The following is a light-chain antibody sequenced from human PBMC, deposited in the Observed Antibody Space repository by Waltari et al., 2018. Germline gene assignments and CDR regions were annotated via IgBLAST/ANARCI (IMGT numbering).Light chain of an antibody. V-gene: IGLV8-61*01. CDR1: SGSVSSTYH. CDR2: STN. Sequence: QTVVTQEPSFSVSPGGTVTPTCGLSSGSVSSTYHPSWYQQTPGQAPRTLIYSTNIRSSGVPDRFSGSILGNKAALTITGAQTDDESDYICALHMGSGIWVFGAGTKVTVL. CDR3: ALHMGSGIWV. J-gene: IGLJ3*02.